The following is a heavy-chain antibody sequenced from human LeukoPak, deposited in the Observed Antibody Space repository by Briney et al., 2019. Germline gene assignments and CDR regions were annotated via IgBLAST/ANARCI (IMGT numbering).Heavy chain of an antibody. Sequence: SVKVSCKASGGTFSSYAISWVRQAPRQGLEWMGRIIPILGIANYAQKFQGRVTITADKSTSTAYMELSSLRSEDTAVYYCASLGGDTSISPFDPWGQGTLVTVSS. D-gene: IGHD1-26*01. V-gene: IGHV1-69*04. CDR1: GGTFSSYA. CDR2: IIPILGIA. J-gene: IGHJ5*02. CDR3: ASLGGDTSISPFDP.